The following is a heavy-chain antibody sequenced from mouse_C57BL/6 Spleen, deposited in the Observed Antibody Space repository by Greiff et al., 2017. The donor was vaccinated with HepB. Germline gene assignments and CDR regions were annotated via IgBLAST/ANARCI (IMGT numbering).Heavy chain of an antibody. Sequence: QVQLKQSGAELVRPGASVKLSCKASGYTFTDYYINWVKQRPGQGLEWIARIYPGSGNTYYNEKFKGKATLTAEKSSSTAYMQLSSLTSDDSAVYLCAREGDMDYWGQGTSVTVAS. V-gene: IGHV1-76*01. CDR2: IYPGSGNT. CDR1: GYTFTDYY. CDR3: AREGDMDY. J-gene: IGHJ4*01.